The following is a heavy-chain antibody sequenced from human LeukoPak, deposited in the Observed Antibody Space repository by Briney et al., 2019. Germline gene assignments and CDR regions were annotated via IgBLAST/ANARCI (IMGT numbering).Heavy chain of an antibody. Sequence: GESLRLSCAASGFTFSSYWMTWVRQAPGKGLEWVANINEDGNAKHHADSVKGRFTISRDNAKNSLYLQINSLRAEDTAVYSCARHIDWSFDYWGQGTLVTVSS. CDR1: GFTFSSYW. J-gene: IGHJ4*02. CDR2: INEDGNAK. V-gene: IGHV3-7*01. D-gene: IGHD2-21*01. CDR3: ARHIDWSFDY.